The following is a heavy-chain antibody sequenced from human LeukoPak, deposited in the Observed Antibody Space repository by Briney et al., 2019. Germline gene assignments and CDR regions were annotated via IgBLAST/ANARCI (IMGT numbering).Heavy chain of an antibody. J-gene: IGHJ4*02. CDR2: IFGSGGSP. D-gene: IGHD5-18*01. V-gene: IGHV3-23*01. CDR1: GFTFGSHA. CDR3: GKTTVGYSSGQKPAWPVDY. Sequence: GGSLRLSCGASGFTFGSHAMYWVRQAPGKGLEWVAGIFGSGGSPHYADPVKGRFTISRDNSRNTVYLQINSLRAEDTAVYYCGKTTVGYSSGQKPAWPVDYWGQGTLVTVSS.